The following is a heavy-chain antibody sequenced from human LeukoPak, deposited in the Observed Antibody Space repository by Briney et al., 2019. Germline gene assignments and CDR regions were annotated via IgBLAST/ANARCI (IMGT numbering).Heavy chain of an antibody. CDR1: GGSINSYY. CDR2: IHYSGST. J-gene: IGHJ4*02. D-gene: IGHD6-13*01. V-gene: IGHV4-59*01. Sequence: PSETRSLICTVSGGSINSYYWSWIRQPPGRGLEWVGSIHYSGSTSYNPSLRSRVTISVDKSKNQFFLKLSSVTATDTAVYYCARRVHSSSWSSYFDYWGQETLVTVSS. CDR3: ARRVHSSSWSSYFDY.